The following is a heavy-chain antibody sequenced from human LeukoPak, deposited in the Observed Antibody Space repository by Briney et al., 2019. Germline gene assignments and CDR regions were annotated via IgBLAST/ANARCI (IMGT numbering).Heavy chain of an antibody. Sequence: ASVKVSCKASGYTFTSYDINWVRQAPGQGLEWMGWISAYNGNTNYAQRFQGRVTMTTDTSTSTAYMELKSLRSDDTAVYYCARAYSSIYDFWSGYLPADAFDIWGQGTMVTVSS. CDR2: ISAYNGNT. CDR3: ARAYSSIYDFWSGYLPADAFDI. CDR1: GYTFTSYD. D-gene: IGHD3-3*01. J-gene: IGHJ3*02. V-gene: IGHV1-18*01.